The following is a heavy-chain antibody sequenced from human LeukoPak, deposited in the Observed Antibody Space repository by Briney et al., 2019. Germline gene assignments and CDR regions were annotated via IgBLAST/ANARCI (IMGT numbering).Heavy chain of an antibody. J-gene: IGHJ5*02. D-gene: IGHD2-2*01. CDR3: ARDPSVPAAPRWFDP. Sequence: ASVKVSCKASGYTFTSYGISWVRQAPGQGLEWMGWISAYNGNTNYAQKLQGRVTMTTNTSTSKAYMELRSLRSDDTAVYYCARDPSVPAAPRWFDPWGQGTLVTVSS. CDR1: GYTFTSYG. CDR2: ISAYNGNT. V-gene: IGHV1-18*01.